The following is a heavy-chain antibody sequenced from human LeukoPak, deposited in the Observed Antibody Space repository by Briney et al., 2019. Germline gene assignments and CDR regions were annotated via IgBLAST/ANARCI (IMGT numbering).Heavy chain of an antibody. D-gene: IGHD2-15*01. V-gene: IGHV3-21*01. J-gene: IGHJ4*02. CDR2: ISSSSSYI. Sequence: GGSLRLSCAASGFTFSSYSMNWVRQAPGKGLEWVSSISSSSSYIYYADSVKGRFTISRDNAKNSLYLQMNSLRAEDTAVYYCARGARSGYCSGGSCPPDYWGQGTLVTVSS. CDR3: ARGARSGYCSGGSCPPDY. CDR1: GFTFSSYS.